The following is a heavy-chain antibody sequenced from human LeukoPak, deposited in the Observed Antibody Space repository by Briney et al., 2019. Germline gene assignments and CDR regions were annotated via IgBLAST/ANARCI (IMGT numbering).Heavy chain of an antibody. D-gene: IGHD3-10*01. V-gene: IGHV4-39*01. CDR1: GGSISSSSYY. CDR3: ARSTGSLWFGELLSAPDY. Sequence: SETLSLTCTVSGGSISSSSYYRGWIRQPPGKGLEWIGSIYYSGSTYYNPSLKSRVTISVDTSKNQFSLKLSSVTAADTAVYYCARSTGSLWFGELLSAPDYWGQGTLVTVSS. CDR2: IYYSGST. J-gene: IGHJ4*02.